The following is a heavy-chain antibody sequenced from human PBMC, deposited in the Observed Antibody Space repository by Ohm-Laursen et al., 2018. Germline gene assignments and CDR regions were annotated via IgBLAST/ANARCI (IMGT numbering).Heavy chain of an antibody. CDR2: IYYSGST. CDR3: AKDRAQIQLWSFDY. Sequence: TLSLTCTVSGGSISSGGYYWSWIRQHPGKGLEWIGYIYYSGSTYYNPSLKSRVTISVDTSKNQFSLKLSSVTAADTAVYYCAKDRAQIQLWSFDYWGQGTLVTVSS. J-gene: IGHJ4*02. V-gene: IGHV4-31*03. CDR1: GGSISSGGYY. D-gene: IGHD5-18*01.